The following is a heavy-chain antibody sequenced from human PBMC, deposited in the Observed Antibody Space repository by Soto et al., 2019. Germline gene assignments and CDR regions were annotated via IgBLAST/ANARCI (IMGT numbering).Heavy chain of an antibody. CDR3: ARGDSSSWYYFDY. CDR1: GFTFSSYA. CDR2: ISYDGSNK. D-gene: IGHD6-13*01. J-gene: IGHJ4*02. V-gene: IGHV3-30-3*01. Sequence: QVQLVESGGGVVQPGRSLRLSCAASGFTFSSYAMHWVRQAPGKGLEWVAVISYDGSNKYYADSVKGRFTISRDNSKNTLYLQMDSRRAEDTAVYYCARGDSSSWYYFDYWGQGTLVTVSS.